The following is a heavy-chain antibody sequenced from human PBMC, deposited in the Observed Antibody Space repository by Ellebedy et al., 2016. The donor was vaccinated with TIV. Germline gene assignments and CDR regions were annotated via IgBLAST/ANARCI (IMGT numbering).Heavy chain of an antibody. CDR1: GFTSSSNC. J-gene: IGHJ4*02. Sequence: GESLKISCAASGFTSSSNCMSRVRHAPAKGLELVAKIKEDGSLKYYVNAVKGRFAISRDNAKNSLYLQMNSLRAEDTAVYYCARYGKLGYWGQGTLVTVSS. CDR3: ARYGKLGY. V-gene: IGHV3-7*01. CDR2: IKEDGSLK. D-gene: IGHD1-1*01.